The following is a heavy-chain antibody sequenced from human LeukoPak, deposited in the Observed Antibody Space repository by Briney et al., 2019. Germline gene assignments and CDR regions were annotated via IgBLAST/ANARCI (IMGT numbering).Heavy chain of an antibody. D-gene: IGHD1-1*01. CDR2: IKTDSSET. J-gene: IGHJ4*02. CDR3: ARITTGASFDF. Sequence: GGSLRLSCAASGFIFSSHWMGWVRQAPGKGLEWVTNIKTDSSETYYVDSVEGRFTVSRDNARNSLYLQMNSLGVEDTAVYYCARITTGASFDFWGQGTLATVSS. CDR1: GFIFSSHW. V-gene: IGHV3-7*01.